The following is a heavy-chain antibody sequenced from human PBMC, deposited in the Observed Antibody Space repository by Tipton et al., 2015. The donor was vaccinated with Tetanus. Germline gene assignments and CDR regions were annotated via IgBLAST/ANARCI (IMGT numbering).Heavy chain of an antibody. CDR2: IKEDASEI. J-gene: IGHJ2*01. D-gene: IGHD3-10*01. V-gene: IGHV3-7*03. CDR3: ARTSGYFRSGAYIDV. CDR1: GFNFNHYW. Sequence: GSLRLSCAASGFNFNHYWMSWARQTPGKGLEGVANIKEDASEIHYVDSVRGRFTISRDNAENSLFLQMNSLRAEDTAVYYCARTSGYFRSGAYIDVWGRGTLVTVSS.